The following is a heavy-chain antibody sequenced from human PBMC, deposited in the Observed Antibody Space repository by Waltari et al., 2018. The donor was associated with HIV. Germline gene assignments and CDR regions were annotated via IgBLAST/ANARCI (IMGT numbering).Heavy chain of an antibody. Sequence: EVQLVESGGGLVQPGGSLRLCCAASGVTFSTFWMTWVRQAPGKGLEWGANKKQDGSEKYYVDSVKGRFTISRDNAKNSLYLQMNSLGAEDTAVYYCARRRGYGYLDYWGQGTLVTVSS. V-gene: IGHV3-7*01. CDR1: GVTFSTFW. D-gene: IGHD5-18*01. CDR2: KKQDGSEK. J-gene: IGHJ4*02. CDR3: ARRRGYGYLDY.